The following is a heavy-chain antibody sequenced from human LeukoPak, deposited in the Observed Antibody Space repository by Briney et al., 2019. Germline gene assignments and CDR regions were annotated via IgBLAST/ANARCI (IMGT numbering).Heavy chain of an antibody. CDR1: GGSISSTSYY. V-gene: IGHV4-39*01. Sequence: SETLSLTCTVSGGSISSTSYYWGWIRQPPGKGLEWIGSIYYSGSTYYNPSLKSRVTISVDTSKNQFSLNLSSVTAADTAVYYCARHRASSRGGSGYSQGGFDYWGQGTLVTVSS. CDR3: ARHRASSRGGSGYSQGGFDY. D-gene: IGHD3-22*01. CDR2: IYYSGST. J-gene: IGHJ4*02.